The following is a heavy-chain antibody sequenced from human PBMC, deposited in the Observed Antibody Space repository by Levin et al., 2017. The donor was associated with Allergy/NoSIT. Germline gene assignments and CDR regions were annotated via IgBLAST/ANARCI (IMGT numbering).Heavy chain of an antibody. CDR1: GFTVSSSF. D-gene: IGHD3-9*01. Sequence: GGSLRLSCAASGFTVSSSFMIWVRQAPGKGLEWVSVIYGGGSTYHADSVKGRLTISRDNSKNTLYLQMNSLRVEDTAVYYCAREGPYEILTGGGLTWGQGTLVTVSS. CDR3: AREGPYEILTGGGLT. J-gene: IGHJ5*02. CDR2: IYGGGST. V-gene: IGHV3-53*01.